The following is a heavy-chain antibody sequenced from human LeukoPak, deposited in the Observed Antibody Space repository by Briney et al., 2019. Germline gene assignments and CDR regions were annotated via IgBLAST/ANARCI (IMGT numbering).Heavy chain of an antibody. CDR2: INHSGST. CDR3: ARVPRITMVRGVIRAVFDY. CDR1: GGSFSGYY. Sequence: PSGTLSLTCAVYGGSFSGYYWSWIRQPPGKGLEWIGEINHSGSTNYNPPLKSRVTISVDTSKNQFSLKLSSVTAADTAVYYCARVPRITMVRGVIRAVFDYWGQGTLVTVSS. V-gene: IGHV4-34*01. D-gene: IGHD3-10*01. J-gene: IGHJ4*02.